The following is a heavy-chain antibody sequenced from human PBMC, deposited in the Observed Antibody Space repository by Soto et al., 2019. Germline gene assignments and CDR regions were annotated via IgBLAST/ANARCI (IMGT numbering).Heavy chain of an antibody. CDR3: ARDAQYSTSLQRFDS. CDR1: GYTFTNYA. D-gene: IGHD6-13*01. J-gene: IGHJ4*02. CDR2: VNTYNGNP. Sequence: QVQLVQSGGELKKPGASVKVSCKAYGYTFTNYAISWVRQAPGRGLEWMGWVNTYNGNPNYAQICQGRVTMITDTSTGTAYMDLRSLNTVDSAIYYCARDAQYSTSLQRFDSCGQGTLVNVSS. V-gene: IGHV1-18*01.